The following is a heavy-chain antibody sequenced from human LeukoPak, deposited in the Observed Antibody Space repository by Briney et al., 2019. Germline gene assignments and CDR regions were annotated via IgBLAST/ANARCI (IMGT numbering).Heavy chain of an antibody. Sequence: GGSLRLSCAASGFTFSSYAMSWVRQAPGKGLEWVSAISGSGGSTYYADSVKGRFTISRDNSKNTLYLQTNSLRAEDTAVYYCAKNLWRGQTGYNWFDPWGQGTLVTVSS. J-gene: IGHJ5*02. CDR2: ISGSGGST. CDR3: AKNLWRGQTGYNWFDP. CDR1: GFTFSSYA. D-gene: IGHD3-3*01. V-gene: IGHV3-23*01.